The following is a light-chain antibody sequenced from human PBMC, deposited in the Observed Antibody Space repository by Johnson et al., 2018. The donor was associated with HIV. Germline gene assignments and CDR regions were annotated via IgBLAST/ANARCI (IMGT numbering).Light chain of an antibody. CDR2: DNN. V-gene: IGLV1-51*01. CDR3: GTWDSSLSAL. CDR1: SSNIGNNY. J-gene: IGLJ1*01. Sequence: QSVLTQPPSVSAAPGQKVTISCSGSSSNIGNNYVSWYQQLPGTAPKLLIYDNNKRPSGIPGRFSGSKSGPSATLGITGLQTGDEADYYCGTWDSSLSALFGTGTKVTVL.